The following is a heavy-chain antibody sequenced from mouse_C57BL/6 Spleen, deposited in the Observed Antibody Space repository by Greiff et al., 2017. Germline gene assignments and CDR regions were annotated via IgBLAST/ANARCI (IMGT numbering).Heavy chain of an antibody. CDR1: GFNIKDYY. J-gene: IGHJ2*01. D-gene: IGHD1-1*01. CDR2: IDPEDGET. V-gene: IGHV14-2*01. Sequence: VQLKESGAELVKPGASVTLSCTASGFNIKDYYMHWVKQRTEQGLEWIGRIDPEDGETKYAPKFQGKATITADTSSNTAYMQLSSLKSEDTAVYYGARAYYGSSYYFDYWGQGTTLTVSS. CDR3: ARAYYGSSYYFDY.